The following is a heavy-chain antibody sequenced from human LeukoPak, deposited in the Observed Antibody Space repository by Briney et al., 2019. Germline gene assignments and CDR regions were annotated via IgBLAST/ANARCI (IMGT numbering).Heavy chain of an antibody. CDR3: AKAPQGWSPLDLFDP. V-gene: IGHV3-23*01. CDR2: ISGSGGST. CDR1: GFTFSSYA. Sequence: GGSLRLSCAASGFTFSSYAMSWVRQAPGKGLEWVSAISGSGGSTYYADSVKGRFTISRDNSKNTLYLQMNSLRAEDTAVYCCAKAPQGWSPLDLFDPWGQGTLVTVSS. D-gene: IGHD2-21*02. J-gene: IGHJ5*02.